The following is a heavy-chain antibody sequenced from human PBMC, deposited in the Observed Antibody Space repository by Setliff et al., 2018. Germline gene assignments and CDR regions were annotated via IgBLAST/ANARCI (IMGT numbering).Heavy chain of an antibody. Sequence: SETLSLTCTVSGGSISTKNYYWGWIRQPPGKGLEWIGNIYYSGGTYYSPSLKSRVTISVDTSENQFSLKLNSVTAADTAVYYCAGGGGWIQLFDYWGLGTQVTV. CDR2: IYYSGGT. D-gene: IGHD5-18*01. V-gene: IGHV4-39*01. CDR3: AGGGGWIQLFDY. J-gene: IGHJ4*02. CDR1: GGSISTKNYY.